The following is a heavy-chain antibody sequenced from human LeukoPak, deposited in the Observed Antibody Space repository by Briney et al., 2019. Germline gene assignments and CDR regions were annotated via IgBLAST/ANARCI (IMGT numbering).Heavy chain of an antibody. D-gene: IGHD6-13*01. CDR2: ISGSGGST. Sequence: GGSLRLSCTASGFTFSSYAMSWVRQAPGKGLEWVSAISGSGGSTYYADSVKGQFTISRDNSKNTLYLQMSSLRAEDTAVYYCAKGVDRYAAAGFDYWGQGTLVTVSS. V-gene: IGHV3-23*01. J-gene: IGHJ4*02. CDR3: AKGVDRYAAAGFDY. CDR1: GFTFSSYA.